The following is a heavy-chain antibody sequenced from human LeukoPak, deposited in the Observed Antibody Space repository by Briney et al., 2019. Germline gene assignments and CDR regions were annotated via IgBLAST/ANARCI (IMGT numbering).Heavy chain of an antibody. CDR3: ATIRVEGDIVVVPAAMRPDPAFDY. V-gene: IGHV1-69*02. CDR2: IIPILGIA. CDR1: GGTLTSYT. D-gene: IGHD2-2*01. J-gene: IGHJ4*02. Sequence: SVKVSCKAAGGTLTSYTISWVRQAPGQGLEWMGRIIPILGIANYAQKFEVRVTITAYKSTSTAYMELSSLRSEDTAVYYCATIRVEGDIVVVPAAMRPDPAFDYWGQGTLVTVSS.